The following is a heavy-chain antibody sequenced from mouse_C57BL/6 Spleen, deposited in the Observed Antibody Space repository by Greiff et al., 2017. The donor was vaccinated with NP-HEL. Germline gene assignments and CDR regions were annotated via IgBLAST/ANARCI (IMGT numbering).Heavy chain of an antibody. V-gene: IGHV14-3*01. D-gene: IGHD1-1*01. CDR3: ARSGSSPYAMDY. Sequence: EVQLQESVAELVRPGASVKLSCTASGFNIKYTYMHWVKQRPEQGLEWIGRIDPANGNTKYAPKFQGKATITADTSSNTAYLQLSSLTSEDTAIYYCARSGSSPYAMDYWGQGTSVTVSS. J-gene: IGHJ4*01. CDR1: GFNIKYTY. CDR2: IDPANGNT.